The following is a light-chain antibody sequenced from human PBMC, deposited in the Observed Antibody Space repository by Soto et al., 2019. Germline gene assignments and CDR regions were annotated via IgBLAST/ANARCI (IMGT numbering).Light chain of an antibody. J-gene: IGLJ3*02. CDR1: NSDVGAYNY. V-gene: IGLV2-14*01. CDR3: CAYTTDNTWV. Sequence: QSVLTQPASVSGSPGQSITISCTGTNSDVGAYNYVSWYQEHPGKAPKLIIYGVNDRPSGVSPRFSASKSANTASLTISGLQPDDEADYYCCAYTTDNTWVFGGGTKLTVL. CDR2: GVN.